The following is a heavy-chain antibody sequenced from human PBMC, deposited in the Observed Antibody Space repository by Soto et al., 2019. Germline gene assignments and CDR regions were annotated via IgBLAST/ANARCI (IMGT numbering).Heavy chain of an antibody. Sequence: GASVKVSCTASGGTFSSYAISWVRQAPGQGLEWMGGIIPIIGTANYAQKFQGRVTMTTDTSTSTAYMELRSLRSDDTAVYYCARDSFAASVDYWGQGTLVTVSS. V-gene: IGHV1-69*05. CDR1: GGTFSSYA. CDR2: IIPIIGTA. CDR3: ARDSFAASVDY. D-gene: IGHD6-25*01. J-gene: IGHJ4*02.